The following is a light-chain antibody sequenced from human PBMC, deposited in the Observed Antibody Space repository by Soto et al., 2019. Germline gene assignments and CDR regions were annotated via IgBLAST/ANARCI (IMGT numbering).Light chain of an antibody. Sequence: AIQMTQSPSSLSPSVGDRVTITCRASQGIKNDLALYQQKQGRAPKLLIYAASSLQSGVPSRFSGSVSGTDFTLTISSLQPEDFATYYCLQDYNYPYTFGQGTKVDIK. CDR2: AAS. CDR3: LQDYNYPYT. CDR1: QGIKND. J-gene: IGKJ2*01. V-gene: IGKV1-6*01.